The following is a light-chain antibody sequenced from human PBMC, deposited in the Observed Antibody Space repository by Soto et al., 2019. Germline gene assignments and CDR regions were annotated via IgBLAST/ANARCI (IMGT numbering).Light chain of an antibody. V-gene: IGKV1-39*01. Sequence: DIKLTQSPAPLSSSVRDSVTITCRASQSIGSYLNWCQQKPRQAPKLLILGAVIWQSGIPSRFSGSGSGTDFTLTISSLQPEDFATYYCQQYCNNLRTFGGGTKVDIK. CDR3: QQYCNNLRT. CDR2: GAV. J-gene: IGKJ4*02. CDR1: QSIGSY.